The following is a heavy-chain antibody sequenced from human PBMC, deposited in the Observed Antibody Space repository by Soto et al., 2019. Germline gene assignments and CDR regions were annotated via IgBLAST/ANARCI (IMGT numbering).Heavy chain of an antibody. J-gene: IGHJ4*02. CDR2: INADTGNT. D-gene: IGHD5-12*01. V-gene: IGHV1-3*01. CDR1: GYTFTSFA. CDR3: AGEVVSGYDLGY. Sequence: QVPLVQSGAEVKKPGPSVTVSCKASGYTFTSFAIHWVRQAPGQRPEWMGWINADTGNTKYSQRFQGRVTFARDTSANTAYMQVSSVRSEDTAVYFCAGEVVSGYDLGYWGEGTLLTVSS.